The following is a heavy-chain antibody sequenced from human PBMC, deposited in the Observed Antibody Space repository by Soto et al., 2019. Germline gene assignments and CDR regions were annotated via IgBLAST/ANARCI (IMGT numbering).Heavy chain of an antibody. D-gene: IGHD6-19*01. Sequence: GGSLRLSCITSGFTFEDYAMHWVRQVPGRGLEWVSGISWNGGTVDYADSVRGRFTVSRDNSKRSLYMQMNNLRGEDTAFYYCAKGRSGWNDDALDTWGRGTMVTVSS. CDR2: ISWNGGTV. J-gene: IGHJ3*02. CDR1: GFTFEDYA. V-gene: IGHV3-9*01. CDR3: AKGRSGWNDDALDT.